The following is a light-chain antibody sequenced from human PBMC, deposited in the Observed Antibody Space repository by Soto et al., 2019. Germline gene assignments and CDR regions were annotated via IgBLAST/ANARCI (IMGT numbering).Light chain of an antibody. CDR2: DST. Sequence: VLTQSPATVSMSPGERATLSCRAGQSIHTSLAWYQQKSGKPPRLVIYDSTLRANGVPDRFGGSRSGTEFTLTINSLEPEDFALYYCQQRSVWPPITFGQGTRLEIK. J-gene: IGKJ5*01. CDR3: QQRSVWPPIT. CDR1: QSIHTS. V-gene: IGKV3-11*01.